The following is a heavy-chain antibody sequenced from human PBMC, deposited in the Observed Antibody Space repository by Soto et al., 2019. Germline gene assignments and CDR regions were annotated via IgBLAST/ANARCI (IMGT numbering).Heavy chain of an antibody. V-gene: IGHV1-3*05. CDR1: GYTFTSYA. D-gene: IGHD2-21*02. J-gene: IGHJ4*02. CDR3: ARSIVVGTALDY. Sequence: QVQLVQSGAEEKKPGASVKVSCKASGYTFTSYAMHWVRQAPGQRLEWMGWINAGNGNTKYSQKFQGRVTITRDTTASTAYMEVSSLRSEDTAVYYCARSIVVGTALDYWGQGTLVTVSS. CDR2: INAGNGNT.